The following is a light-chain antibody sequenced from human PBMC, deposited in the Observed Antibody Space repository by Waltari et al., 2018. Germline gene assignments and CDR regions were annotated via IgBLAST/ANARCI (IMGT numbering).Light chain of an antibody. CDR2: AAS. V-gene: IGKV3-11*01. J-gene: IGKJ4*01. Sequence: EIVLTQSPATLSLSPGERVTLSCRASQSVSGYLAWYQQQPAQAPRLLIYAASNRAIWIPARFSGSGSGTDFTLTISSLEPEDFAVYYCQQRTNWPPTFGGGTKVEIK. CDR1: QSVSGY. CDR3: QQRTNWPPT.